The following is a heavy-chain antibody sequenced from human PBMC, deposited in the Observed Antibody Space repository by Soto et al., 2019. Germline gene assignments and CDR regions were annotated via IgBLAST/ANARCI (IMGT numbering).Heavy chain of an antibody. Sequence: SETLSLTCTASGGSISSYYWSWIRQPPGKGLEWIGYIYYSGSTNYNPSHKSRVNISVDTSKNQCSLKLSSVTAADTAVYYCVRSGAVVASTHWFDPWGRGTRVTVSS. CDR2: IYYSGST. CDR1: GGSISSYY. J-gene: IGHJ5*02. D-gene: IGHD2-15*01. CDR3: VRSGAVVASTHWFDP. V-gene: IGHV4-59*01.